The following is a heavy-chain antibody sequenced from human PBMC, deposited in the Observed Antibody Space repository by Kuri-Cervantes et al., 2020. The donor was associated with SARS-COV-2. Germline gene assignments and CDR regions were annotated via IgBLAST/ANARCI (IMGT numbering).Heavy chain of an antibody. D-gene: IGHD2-2*01. CDR1: GGTFSSYD. J-gene: IGHJ6*02. Sequence: SVKVSCRASGGTFSSYDISWVRQAPGQGLEWMGGIIPIFCTANYAQKFQGRVTITAAASTSTAYMELSSLRSENTAVYYCARGRVVPAAMVYKDGIDVWGQGTTVTVSS. CDR3: ARGRVVPAAMVYKDGIDV. CDR2: IIPIFCTA. V-gene: IGHV1-69*13.